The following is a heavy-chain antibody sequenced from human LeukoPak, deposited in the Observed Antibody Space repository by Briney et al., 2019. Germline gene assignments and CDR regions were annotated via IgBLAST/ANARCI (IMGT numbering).Heavy chain of an antibody. Sequence: GESLKISCKGSGYSFTSYWISWVRQMPGKGLEWMGRIDPSDSYTNYSLSFQGHVTLSADKSISTAYLQWSSLKASDTAMYYCARRCSSNSCPFDYWGQGTLVTVSS. CDR3: ARRCSSNSCPFDY. V-gene: IGHV5-10-1*01. J-gene: IGHJ4*02. CDR2: IDPSDSYT. CDR1: GYSFTSYW. D-gene: IGHD2-2*01.